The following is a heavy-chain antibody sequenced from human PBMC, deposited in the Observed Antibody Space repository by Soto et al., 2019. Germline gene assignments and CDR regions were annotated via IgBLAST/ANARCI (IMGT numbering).Heavy chain of an antibody. CDR1: GFTFSNYA. CDR3: ASKLTYGGSSDY. V-gene: IGHV3-23*01. J-gene: IGHJ4*02. D-gene: IGHD4-17*01. Sequence: EVQLLESGGGLVQPGGSLRVSCAASGFTFSNYAMSWDRQAPGKGLEWVSTISGSGDSTYYADSVKGRFTMSRDNSKNTLSLQMNSLRTEDTAVYYCASKLTYGGSSDYWGQGTLVDASS. CDR2: ISGSGDST.